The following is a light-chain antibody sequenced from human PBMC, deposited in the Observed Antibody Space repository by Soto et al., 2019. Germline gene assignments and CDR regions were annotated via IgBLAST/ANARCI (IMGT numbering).Light chain of an antibody. J-gene: IGKJ4*01. CDR3: QQYNDWPLT. V-gene: IGKV3-15*01. CDR2: VAS. Sequence: ESVLTQSRGTLYLSPGERATLSCRASQSVNQKLGWYQQKPGQAPRILIYVASTRASGIPARFSGSGSGTEFTLTISSLQSEDFAVYYCQQYNDWPLTFGGGTKVDIK. CDR1: QSVNQK.